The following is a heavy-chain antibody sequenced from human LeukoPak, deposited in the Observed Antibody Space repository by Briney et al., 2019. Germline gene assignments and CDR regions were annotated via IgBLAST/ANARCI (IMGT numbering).Heavy chain of an antibody. CDR3: AKGGPDDGYCSSTSCYETPPFDY. J-gene: IGHJ4*02. CDR1: GFTFSSYG. Sequence: GRSLRLSCAASGFTFSSYGMHWVRQAPGKGLEWVAVISYDGSNKYYADSVKGRFTISRDNSKNTLYLQMNSLRAEDTAVYYCAKGGPDDGYCSSTSCYETPPFDYWGQGTLVTVSS. CDR2: ISYDGSNK. V-gene: IGHV3-30*18. D-gene: IGHD2-2*01.